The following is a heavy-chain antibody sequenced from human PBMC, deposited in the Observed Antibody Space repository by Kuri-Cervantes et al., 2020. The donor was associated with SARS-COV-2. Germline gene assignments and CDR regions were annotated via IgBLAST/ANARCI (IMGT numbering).Heavy chain of an antibody. CDR3: AKWGGYCSGGSCSLPLQH. CDR2: ISGSGGST. J-gene: IGHJ1*01. V-gene: IGHV3-23*01. D-gene: IGHD2-15*01. Sequence: GGSLRLSCAASGFTFSSYGMHWVRQAPGKGLEWVSAISGSGGSTYYADSVKGRFTISRDNSKNTLYLQMNSLRAEDTAVYYCAKWGGYCSGGSCSLPLQHWGQGTLVTVSS. CDR1: GFTFSSYG.